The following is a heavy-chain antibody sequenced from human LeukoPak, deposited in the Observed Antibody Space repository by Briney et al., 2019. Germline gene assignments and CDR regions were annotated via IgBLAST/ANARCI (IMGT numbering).Heavy chain of an antibody. CDR3: ARGPGVAAPRLPLTNHEYYMNV. D-gene: IGHD6-6*01. V-gene: IGHV4-34*01. J-gene: IGHJ6*03. Sequence: SETLSLTCAVYGGSFSGYYWSWIRQPPGKGLEWIGELNHSGSSNYNPSLKSRVTISVDTSKNQFSLKLSSVTAADTAVYYCARGPGVAAPRLPLTNHEYYMNVWGKGTTVTVSS. CDR2: LNHSGSS. CDR1: GGSFSGYY.